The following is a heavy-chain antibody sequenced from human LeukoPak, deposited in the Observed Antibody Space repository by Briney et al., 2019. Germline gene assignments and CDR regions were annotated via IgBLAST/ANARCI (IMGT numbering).Heavy chain of an antibody. J-gene: IGHJ5*02. CDR2: IIPIFGTA. CDR3: ANRPRLYSGSYVPWFDP. V-gene: IGHV1-69*13. CDR1: GGTFSSYA. Sequence: ASAKVSCKASGGTFSSYAISWVRQAPGQGLEWMGGIIPIFGTANYAQKFQGRVTITADESTSTAYMELSSLRSEDTAVYYCANRPRLYSGSYVPWFDPWGQGTLVTVSS. D-gene: IGHD1-26*01.